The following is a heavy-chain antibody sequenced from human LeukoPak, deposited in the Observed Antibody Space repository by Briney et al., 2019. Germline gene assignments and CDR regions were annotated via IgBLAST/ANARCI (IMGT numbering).Heavy chain of an antibody. D-gene: IGHD1-20*01. Sequence: GGSLRLSCAASGFTFSNYGMHWVRQAPGKGLEWVAVISYDGSDKYYADTVKGRFTISRDISKNTLYLQMNSLRAEDTAVYYCAKTPRTYNWNYLDYWGQGTLVTVSS. CDR1: GFTFSNYG. CDR3: AKTPRTYNWNYLDY. CDR2: ISYDGSDK. V-gene: IGHV3-30*18. J-gene: IGHJ4*02.